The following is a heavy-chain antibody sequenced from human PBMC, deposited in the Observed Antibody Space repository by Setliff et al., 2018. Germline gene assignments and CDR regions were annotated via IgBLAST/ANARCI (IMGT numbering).Heavy chain of an antibody. CDR3: TRSFGDVVGITWGHCFDH. D-gene: IGHD3-22*01. J-gene: IGHJ4*02. CDR1: GGTFRSYG. V-gene: IGHV1-69*05. CDR2: TIPMFGSA. Sequence: SVKVSCKASGGTFRSYGISWVRQAPGQGLEWMGGTIPMFGSANYAQKFQGRVTMTRDTSTSAVYMELSSLRSEDTAMYYCTRSFGDVVGITWGHCFDHWGQGTLVTVS.